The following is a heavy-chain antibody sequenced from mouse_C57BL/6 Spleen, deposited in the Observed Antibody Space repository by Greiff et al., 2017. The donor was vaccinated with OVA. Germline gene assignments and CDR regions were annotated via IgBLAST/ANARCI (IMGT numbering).Heavy chain of an antibody. D-gene: IGHD1-1*01. CDR2: IYPGDGDT. CDR1: GYAFSSYW. Sequence: QVQLQQSGAELVKPGASVKISCKASGYAFSSYWMNWVKQRPGKGLEWIGQIYPGDGDTNYNGKFKGKATLTADKSSSTAYMQLSSLTSEDSAVYFCAVYYYGSSSHYYFDYWGQGTTLTVSS. V-gene: IGHV1-80*01. CDR3: AVYYYGSSSHYYFDY. J-gene: IGHJ2*01.